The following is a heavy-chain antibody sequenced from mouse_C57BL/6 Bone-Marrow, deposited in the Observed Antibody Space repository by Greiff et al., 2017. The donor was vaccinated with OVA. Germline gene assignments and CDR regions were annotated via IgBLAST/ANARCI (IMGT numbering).Heavy chain of an antibody. D-gene: IGHD1-1*01. CDR3: TRPLYYGSSPAWFAY. CDR2: IDPETGGT. V-gene: IGHV1-15*01. CDR1: GYTFTDYE. Sequence: VQLQESGAELVRPGASVTLSCKASGYTFTDYEMHWVKQTPVHGLEWIGAIDPETGGTAYNQKFKGKAILTADKSSSTAYMELRSLTSEDSAVYYCTRPLYYGSSPAWFAYWGQGTLVTVSA. J-gene: IGHJ3*01.